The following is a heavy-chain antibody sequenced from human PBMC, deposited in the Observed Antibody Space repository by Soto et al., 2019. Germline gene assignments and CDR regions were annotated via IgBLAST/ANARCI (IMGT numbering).Heavy chain of an antibody. CDR1: GDYIISNYY. Sequence: SETLSLTCSVSGDYIISNYYWGWVRQSPGKGLEWIASIYYSGSTYYNMSLKSRVTISVDTSKNQFSLNLNSVTATDTAVYYCARHMGFAGSWSPLDYWGQRALVTVSS. CDR3: ARHMGFAGSWSPLDY. CDR2: IYYSGST. J-gene: IGHJ4*02. D-gene: IGHD3-10*01. V-gene: IGHV4-39*01.